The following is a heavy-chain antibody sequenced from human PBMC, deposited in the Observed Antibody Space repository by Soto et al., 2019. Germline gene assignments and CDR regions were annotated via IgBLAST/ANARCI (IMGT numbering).Heavy chain of an antibody. CDR1: GWSFSGYY. CDR3: ARRPPGGPFDS. Sequence: QVQLQQWGAGLLKPSDTLSLTCAVYGWSFSGYYRSWIRQPPGKGLEWIGEIYHSGSTSYNPSLKSRVTISVDTSKDQFSLKLSSVTAADTAVYYCARRPPGGPFDSWGQGILVTISS. D-gene: IGHD2-15*01. J-gene: IGHJ5*01. V-gene: IGHV4-34*01. CDR2: IYHSGST.